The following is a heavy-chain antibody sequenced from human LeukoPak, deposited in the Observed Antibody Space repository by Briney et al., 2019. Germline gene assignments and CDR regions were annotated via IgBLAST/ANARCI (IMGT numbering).Heavy chain of an antibody. D-gene: IGHD2-2*01. CDR1: GFTFSSYG. V-gene: IGHV3-30*02. Sequence: GGSLRLSCAASGFTFSSYGMHWVRQAPGKGLEWVAFIRYDGSNKYYADSVKGRFTISRDNSKNTLYLQMNSLGAEDTAVYYCAHIVVVPAASLRFDYWGQGTLVTVSS. J-gene: IGHJ4*02. CDR2: IRYDGSNK. CDR3: AHIVVVPAASLRFDY.